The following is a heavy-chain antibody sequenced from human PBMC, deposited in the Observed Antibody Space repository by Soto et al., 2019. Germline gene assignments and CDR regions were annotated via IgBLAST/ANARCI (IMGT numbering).Heavy chain of an antibody. D-gene: IGHD6-19*01. CDR1: GFTFGDYA. V-gene: IGHV3-49*03. CDR2: IRSKAYVGTT. J-gene: IGHJ5*02. Sequence: GGSLRLSCTASGFTFGDYAMSWFRQAPGKGLEWVGFIRSKAYVGTTEYAASVKGRFTISRDDSKSIAYLQMNSLKTEDTAVYYCTRDLEKWLVRWFDPWGQGTLVTVSS. CDR3: TRDLEKWLVRWFDP.